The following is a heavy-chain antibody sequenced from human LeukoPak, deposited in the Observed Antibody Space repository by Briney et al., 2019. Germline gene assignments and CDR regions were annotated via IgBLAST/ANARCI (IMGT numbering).Heavy chain of an antibody. CDR3: ARELTSGSYYAFDY. CDR1: GFTFSSYW. V-gene: IGHV4-59*12. CDR2: IYYSGNT. Sequence: AGGSLRLSCAASGFTFSSYWMSWVRQPPGKGLEWIGYIYYSGNTNYNPSLKSRVTISVDTSKNQFSLKLSSVTAADTAVYYCARELTSGSYYAFDYWGQGTLVTVSS. D-gene: IGHD1-26*01. J-gene: IGHJ4*02.